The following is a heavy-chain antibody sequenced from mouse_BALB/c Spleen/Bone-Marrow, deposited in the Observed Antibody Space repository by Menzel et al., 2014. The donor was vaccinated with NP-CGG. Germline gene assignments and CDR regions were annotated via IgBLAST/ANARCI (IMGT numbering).Heavy chain of an antibody. J-gene: IGHJ3*01. D-gene: IGHD2-14*01. CDR1: GFNIKDYY. Sequence: EVQLQQSGAELVRSGASVKLSCTASGFNIKDYYMHWVKQRPEQGLEWIGWIDPENGDTEYAPKLQGKATMTADTSSNKAYLQLSSQASEDTAVYYCPLYRFPPPWFAYWGQGTLVTVSA. CDR3: PLYRFPPPWFAY. V-gene: IGHV14-4*02. CDR2: IDPENGDT.